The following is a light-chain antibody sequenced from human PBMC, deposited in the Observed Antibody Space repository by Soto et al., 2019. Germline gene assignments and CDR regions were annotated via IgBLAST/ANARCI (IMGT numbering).Light chain of an antibody. J-gene: IGKJ3*01. V-gene: IGKV3-20*01. Sequence: EIVLAQSPGTLSMSPGERATLSCRASQSVSSRYVAWFQQKPGQAPRLLMSGATNRATGIPDRFSGSGSGTDFTLTISRLEPEDFAVYYCQQYSNSPFTFGPGTTVDI. CDR3: QQYSNSPFT. CDR1: QSVSSRY. CDR2: GAT.